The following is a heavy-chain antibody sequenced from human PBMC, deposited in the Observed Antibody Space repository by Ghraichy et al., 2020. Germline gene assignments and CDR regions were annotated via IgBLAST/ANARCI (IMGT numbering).Heavy chain of an antibody. CDR1: GFTFSSYT. V-gene: IGHV3-64D*06. CDR2: IGGSGSGT. Sequence: GGSLRLSCSASGFTFSSYTMQWVRQAPGKGLEYLSNIGGSGSGTYYAESVKGRFTISRDNSKNTLYLQMSSLRIEDTAVYYCVKDKEETLAAAGFWGQGTLVIVSS. CDR3: VKDKEETLAAAGF. D-gene: IGHD6-13*01. J-gene: IGHJ4*02.